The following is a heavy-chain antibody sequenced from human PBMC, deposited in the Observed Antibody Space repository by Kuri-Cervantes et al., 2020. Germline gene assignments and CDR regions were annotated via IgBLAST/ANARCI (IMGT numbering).Heavy chain of an antibody. CDR3: ARAYTRYCTNGVCSDFDY. V-gene: IGHV1-2*02. CDR1: GYTFTGYY. J-gene: IGHJ4*02. CDR2: INPNSGGT. Sequence: ASVKVSCKASGYTFTGYYMHWVRQAPGQGLEWMGWINPNSGGTNYAQKFQGRVTMTRDTSISTAYMELSRLRSDDTAVYYCARAYTRYCTNGVCSDFDYWGQGTLVTVSS. D-gene: IGHD2-8*01.